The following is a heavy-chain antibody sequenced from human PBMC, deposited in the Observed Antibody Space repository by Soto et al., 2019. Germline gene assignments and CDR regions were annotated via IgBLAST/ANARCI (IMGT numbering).Heavy chain of an antibody. V-gene: IGHV1-8*02. D-gene: IGHD6-13*01. CDR3: ARERSAAGTGWFDP. CDR1: GYIFVNYG. CDR2: ISPYSGNT. Sequence: GASVKVSCKASGYIFVNYGIAWVRQAPGQGLEWMGWISPYSGNTHYASKFQGRVTMTRNTSISTAYMELSSLRSEDTAVYYCARERSAAGTGWFDPWGQGTLVTVSS. J-gene: IGHJ5*02.